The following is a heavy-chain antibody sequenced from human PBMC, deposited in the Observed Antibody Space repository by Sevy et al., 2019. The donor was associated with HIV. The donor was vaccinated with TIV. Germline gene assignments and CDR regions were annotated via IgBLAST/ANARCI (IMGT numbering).Heavy chain of an antibody. CDR2: STVYNSKT. V-gene: IGHV1-18*01. CDR3: AKGPMRWNSFQNYYYGMDV. Sequence: ASVKVSCKASGYTDIKHAITWVRQTPGQGLEWMGWSTVYNSKTYYAQNLQGRVTMTTDTSTSTAYMELRSLRSDDTAVYYCAKGPMRWNSFQNYYYGMDVWGQGTTVTVSS. J-gene: IGHJ6*02. CDR1: GYTDIKHA. D-gene: IGHD1-7*01.